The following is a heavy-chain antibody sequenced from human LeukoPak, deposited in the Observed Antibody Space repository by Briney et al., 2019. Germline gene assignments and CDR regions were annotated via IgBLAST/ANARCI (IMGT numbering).Heavy chain of an antibody. CDR1: GGSISSYY. D-gene: IGHD1-26*01. V-gene: IGHV4-59*01. CDR3: ARDPLRGYFDY. Sequence: SETLSLTCTVSGGSISSYYWSWIRQPPGKGLEWIGYIYYSGSTNYNPSLKSRVTISVDTSKNQFSLKLSSVTAADTAVYYCARDPLRGYFDYWGQGTLATVSS. CDR2: IYYSGST. J-gene: IGHJ4*02.